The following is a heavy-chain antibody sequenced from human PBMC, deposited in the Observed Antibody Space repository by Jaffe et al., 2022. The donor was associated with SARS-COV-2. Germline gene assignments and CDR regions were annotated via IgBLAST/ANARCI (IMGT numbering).Heavy chain of an antibody. Sequence: QVQLVQSGAEVKKPGASVKVSCQVSGYTLTELSIHWVRQAPGKGLEWMGGVDPKDGETVYAQRFQGRVTMTEDTSTDTAYMELSSLRSEDTAVYYCATEQGCPGGGCIALDAFDIWGQGTMVTVSS. CDR2: VDPKDGET. D-gene: IGHD2-15*01. CDR3: ATEQGCPGGGCIALDAFDI. CDR1: GYTLTELS. J-gene: IGHJ3*02. V-gene: IGHV1-24*01.